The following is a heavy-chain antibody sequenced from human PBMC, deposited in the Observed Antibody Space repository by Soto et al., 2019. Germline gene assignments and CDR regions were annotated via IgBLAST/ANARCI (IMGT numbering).Heavy chain of an antibody. Sequence: QVQLVESGGGVVQPGRSLRLSCAASGFTVSAYTMHWVRQAPGKGLEWVAVISSDGNHKYYTDSVKGRFTISRDTSTNTLYLQTNSLRAEDTAVYYCARWEQPLFDYWGQGTLVTVSS. CDR3: ARWEQPLFDY. CDR1: GFTVSAYT. J-gene: IGHJ4*02. D-gene: IGHD1-26*01. V-gene: IGHV3-30-3*01. CDR2: ISSDGNHK.